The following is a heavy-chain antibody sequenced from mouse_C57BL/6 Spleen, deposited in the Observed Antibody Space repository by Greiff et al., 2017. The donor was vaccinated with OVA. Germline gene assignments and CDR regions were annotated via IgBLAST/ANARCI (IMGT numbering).Heavy chain of an antibody. CDR1: GYTFTSYW. D-gene: IGHD1-1*01. J-gene: IGHJ4*01. CDR2: IDPNRGGT. CDR3: AMSITTVVATWDYAMDY. Sequence: QVQLQQPGAELVKPGASVKLSCKASGYTFTSYWMHWVKQRPGRGLEWIGRIDPNRGGTKYNEKFKSKATLTVDKPSSTAYMQLSSLTSEDSAVYYCAMSITTVVATWDYAMDYWGQGTSVTVSS. V-gene: IGHV1-72*01.